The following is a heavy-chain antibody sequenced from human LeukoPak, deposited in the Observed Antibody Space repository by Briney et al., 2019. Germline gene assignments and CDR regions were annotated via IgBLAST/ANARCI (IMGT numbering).Heavy chain of an antibody. CDR3: ARAVPGYCSGGSCYFPYYFDY. Sequence: PGGSLRLSCAASGFTFSNYWMHWVRQGPGKGLVWVSRTNSDGSSTTYADSVKGRFTISRDNAKNTLYLQMNSLRAEDTAVYYCARAVPGYCSGGSCYFPYYFDYWGQGTLVTVSS. V-gene: IGHV3-74*01. D-gene: IGHD2-15*01. CDR2: TNSDGSST. CDR1: GFTFSNYW. J-gene: IGHJ4*02.